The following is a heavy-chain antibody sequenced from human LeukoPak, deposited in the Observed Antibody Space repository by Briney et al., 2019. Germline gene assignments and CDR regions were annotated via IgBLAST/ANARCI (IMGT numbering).Heavy chain of an antibody. Sequence: GGSLRLSCAAAGFSFSTYDMNWVRQAPGKGLEWVSSISIASSYIFYADSVKGRFTIFRDNANNSLYLQMSSLRAEDTAVYYCARWLQTRYYMDVWGKGTTVTVSS. J-gene: IGHJ6*03. D-gene: IGHD5-24*01. CDR3: ARWLQTRYYMDV. CDR1: GFSFSTYD. V-gene: IGHV3-21*01. CDR2: ISIASSYI.